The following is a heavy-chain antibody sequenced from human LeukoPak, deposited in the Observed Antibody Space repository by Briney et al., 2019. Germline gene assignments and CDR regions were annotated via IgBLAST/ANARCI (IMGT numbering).Heavy chain of an antibody. J-gene: IGHJ6*04. V-gene: IGHV3-30*03. CDR3: AISGPAAAGTYYYYGIDV. CDR2: ISYDGSNK. Sequence: GGSLRLSCAASGFTFSSYGMHWVRQAPGKGLEWVAVISYDGSNKYYRDSVKGRFTIYRDNSKNTLYLQMNSLRAEDTAVYYCAISGPAAAGTYYYYGIDVWGKGTTVTVSS. CDR1: GFTFSSYG. D-gene: IGHD6-13*01.